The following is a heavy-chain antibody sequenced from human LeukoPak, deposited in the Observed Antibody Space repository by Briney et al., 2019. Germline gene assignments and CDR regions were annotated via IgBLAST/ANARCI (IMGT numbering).Heavy chain of an antibody. D-gene: IGHD2-21*02. Sequence: PGGSLRLSCAASGFTVSSNYMSWVRQAPGKGLEWVSVIYSGGSTYYADSVKGRFTISRDNSKNTLYLQMNSLRAGDTAVYYCARAYCGGDCYPIPYYFDYWGQGTLVTASS. CDR3: ARAYCGGDCYPIPYYFDY. CDR1: GFTVSSNY. V-gene: IGHV3-53*01. CDR2: IYSGGST. J-gene: IGHJ4*02.